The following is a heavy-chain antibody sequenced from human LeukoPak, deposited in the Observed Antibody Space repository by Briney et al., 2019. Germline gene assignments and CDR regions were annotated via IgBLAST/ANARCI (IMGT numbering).Heavy chain of an antibody. CDR1: GGTFSSYA. Sequence: GSSVKVSCKASGGTFSSYAISWVRQAPGQGLGWMGWISTNTGNPTYAQGFTGRFVFSLDTSVSAAYLQINSLKAEDTAVYYCTRDYGDYVLAYWGQGTLVTVSS. V-gene: IGHV7-4-1*02. D-gene: IGHD4-17*01. CDR3: TRDYGDYVLAY. J-gene: IGHJ4*02. CDR2: ISTNTGNP.